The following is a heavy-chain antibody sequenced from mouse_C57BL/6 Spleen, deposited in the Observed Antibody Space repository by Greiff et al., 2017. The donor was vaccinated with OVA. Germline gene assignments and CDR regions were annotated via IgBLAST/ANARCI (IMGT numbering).Heavy chain of an antibody. Sequence: VQLQQSGPELVKPGASVKIPCKASGYTFTDYNMDWVKQSHGKSLEWIGDITPNNGGTIYNQKFKGKATLTVDKSSSTAYMELRSLTSEDTAVYYCARSNWEPWFAYWGQGTLVTVAA. V-gene: IGHV1-18*01. CDR3: ARSNWEPWFAY. CDR1: GYTFTDYN. J-gene: IGHJ3*01. D-gene: IGHD4-1*01. CDR2: ITPNNGGT.